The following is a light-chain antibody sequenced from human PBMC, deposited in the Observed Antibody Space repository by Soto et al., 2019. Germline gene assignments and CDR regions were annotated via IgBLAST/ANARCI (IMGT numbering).Light chain of an antibody. Sequence: EIVLTQSPGTLSLSPGDRATLSYRASQSVSSSYLAWYQQKPGQAPRLLIYGASSRATGIPDRFSGSGSGTDFTLTISRLEPEDFAVYYCQQYGSSSWTFGQGTKVEIK. CDR3: QQYGSSSWT. CDR1: QSVSSSY. V-gene: IGKV3-20*01. CDR2: GAS. J-gene: IGKJ1*01.